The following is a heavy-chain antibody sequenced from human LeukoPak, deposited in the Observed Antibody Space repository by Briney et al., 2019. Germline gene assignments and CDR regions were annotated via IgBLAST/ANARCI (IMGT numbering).Heavy chain of an antibody. D-gene: IGHD3-10*01. CDR2: IKQDGSEK. CDR1: GFSFRSYW. CDR3: ARGITMVRGHYYGMDV. V-gene: IGHV3-7*03. J-gene: IGHJ6*04. Sequence: GGSLRLSCAASGFSFRSYWMSWVRQAPGKGLEWVANIKQDGSEKYYGDSVKGRFTISRDNDKNSLYLQMNSLRAEDTAVYYCARGITMVRGHYYGMDVWGKGTTVTVSS.